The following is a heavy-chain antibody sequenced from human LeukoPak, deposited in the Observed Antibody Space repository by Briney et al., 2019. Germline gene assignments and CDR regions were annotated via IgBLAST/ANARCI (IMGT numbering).Heavy chain of an antibody. CDR2: IHPVDSAT. Sequence: GESLKISWKCSGYKFNSYWIGGVRQMPGKGLEGMGIIHPVDSATRYSPSCQGQVTISSDKSISTAYLQWSRLPPSDPAMYSCARQGEAAAGTAFDSWGQGTLVTVSS. J-gene: IGHJ4*02. D-gene: IGHD6-13*01. CDR1: GYKFNSYW. CDR3: ARQGEAAAGTAFDS. V-gene: IGHV5-51*01.